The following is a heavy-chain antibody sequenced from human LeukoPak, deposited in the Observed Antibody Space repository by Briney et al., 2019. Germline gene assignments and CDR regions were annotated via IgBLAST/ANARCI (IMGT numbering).Heavy chain of an antibody. CDR1: GFTFSSYG. V-gene: IGHV3-30*18. CDR2: ISYDGSNK. Sequence: GGSLRLSCAASGFTFSSYGMHWVRQAPGKGLEWVAVISYDGSNKYYADSVKGRFTISRDNSKNTLYLQMNSLRAEDTAVYYCAKRSHPSGYFDYWGQGTLVTVSS. CDR3: AKRSHPSGYFDY. D-gene: IGHD2-15*01. J-gene: IGHJ4*02.